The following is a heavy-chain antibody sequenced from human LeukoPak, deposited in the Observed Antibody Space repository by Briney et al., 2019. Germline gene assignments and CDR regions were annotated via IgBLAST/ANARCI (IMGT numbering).Heavy chain of an antibody. D-gene: IGHD1-26*01. J-gene: IGHJ4*02. V-gene: IGHV3-21*01. CDR3: ARDPGGATSYDY. Sequence: GGSLRLSCVASGFTFSSYSMNWVRQAPGKGLEWVSSISSSSYIYYADSVKGRFTISRDNAKNSLYLQMNSLRAEDTAVYYCARDPGGATSYDYWGQGTLVTVSS. CDR2: ISSSSYI. CDR1: GFTFSSYS.